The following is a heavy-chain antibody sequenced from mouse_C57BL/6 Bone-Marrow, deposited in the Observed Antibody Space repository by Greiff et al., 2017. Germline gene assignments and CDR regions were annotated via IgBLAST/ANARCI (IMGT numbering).Heavy chain of an antibody. CDR2: ISYDGSN. CDR1: GYSITSGYY. D-gene: IGHD2-2*01. Sequence: VQLKESGPGLVKPSQSLSLTCSVTGYSITSGYYWNWIRQFPGNKLEWMGYISYDGSNNYNPSLKNRISITRDTSKNQFFLKLNSVTTEDTATYYCARLWLRRRDYWGQGTTLTVSS. CDR3: ARLWLRRRDY. V-gene: IGHV3-6*01. J-gene: IGHJ2*01.